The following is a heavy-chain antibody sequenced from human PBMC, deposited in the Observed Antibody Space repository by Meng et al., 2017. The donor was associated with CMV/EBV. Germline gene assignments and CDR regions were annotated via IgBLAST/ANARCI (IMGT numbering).Heavy chain of an antibody. J-gene: IGHJ3*02. Sequence: GESLKISCAASGFTFSSYAMHWVRQAPGKGLEWVAVISYDGSNKYYADSVKGRFTISRDNSKNTLYLQMNSLRAEDTAVYYCCAEGAFDIWSQGTMVTVSS. V-gene: IGHV3-30-3*01. CDR2: ISYDGSNK. CDR3: CAEGAFDI. D-gene: IGHD1-14*01. CDR1: GFTFSSYA.